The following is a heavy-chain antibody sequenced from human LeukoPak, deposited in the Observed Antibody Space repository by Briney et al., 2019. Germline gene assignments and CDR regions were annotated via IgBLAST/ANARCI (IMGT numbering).Heavy chain of an antibody. CDR1: GGTFSSYA. D-gene: IGHD6-13*01. CDR3: ASGGIAAAVYYFDY. J-gene: IGHJ4*02. CDR2: IIPIFGTA. V-gene: IGHV1-69*06. Sequence: ASVKVSCKASGGTFSSYAISWVRQAPGQGLEWMGGIIPIFGTANYAQKFQGRVTITADKSTSTAYMELSSLRSEDTAVYYCASGGIAAAVYYFDYWGQGTLVTVSS.